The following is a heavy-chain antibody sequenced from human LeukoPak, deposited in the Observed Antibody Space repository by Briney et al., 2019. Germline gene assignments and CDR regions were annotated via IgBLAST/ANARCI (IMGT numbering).Heavy chain of an antibody. V-gene: IGHV3-30-3*01. J-gene: IGHJ4*02. Sequence: GGSLRLSRAASGFTFSSYAMHWVRQAPGKGLEWVAVISYDGSNKYYADSVKGRFTISRDNSKNTLYLQMNSLRAEDTAVYYCARVGSRYYYASSGYGFDYWGQGTLVTVSS. CDR2: ISYDGSNK. CDR3: ARVGSRYYYASSGYGFDY. D-gene: IGHD3-22*01. CDR1: GFTFSSYA.